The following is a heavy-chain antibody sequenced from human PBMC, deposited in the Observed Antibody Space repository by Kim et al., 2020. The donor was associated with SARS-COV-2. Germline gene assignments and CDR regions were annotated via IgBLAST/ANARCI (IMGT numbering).Heavy chain of an antibody. D-gene: IGHD3-9*01. Sequence: SETLSLTCTVSRRKKRRYYYYWSWIRQPPGKGLEWIGCIYYSGSTNYSPTLKSRVTISVDTSKNHFSLKLSPVTAADTAVYYCARAPQYYDFLSGYYPPFFDDWGQGTPVTVSA. CDR3: ARAPQYYDFLSGYYPPFFDD. CDR1: RRKKRRYYYY. V-gene: IGHV4-61*03. CDR2: IYYSGST. J-gene: IGHJ4*02.